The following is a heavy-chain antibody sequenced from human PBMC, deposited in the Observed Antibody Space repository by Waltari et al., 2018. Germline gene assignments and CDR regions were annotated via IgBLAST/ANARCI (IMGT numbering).Heavy chain of an antibody. Sequence: EVQLVESGGGLVKPGGSLRLSCAASGFTFSSYSLNWVRQAPGKGLEWVSSISSSSSYIYYADSVKGRFTISRDNAKNSLYLQMNSLRAEDTAVYYCARVSGGVRTFFDYWGQGTLVTVSS. J-gene: IGHJ4*02. V-gene: IGHV3-21*01. D-gene: IGHD3-10*01. CDR1: GFTFSSYS. CDR3: ARVSGGVRTFFDY. CDR2: ISSSSSYI.